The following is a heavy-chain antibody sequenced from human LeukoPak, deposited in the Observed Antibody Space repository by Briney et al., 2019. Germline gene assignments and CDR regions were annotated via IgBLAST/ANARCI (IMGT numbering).Heavy chain of an antibody. V-gene: IGHV4-39*07. CDR1: GGSISSSSFF. Sequence: SETLSLTCTVSGGSISSSSFFWGWIRQPPGQGLEWIAAIHYSGKTHYNPSLNSRVTISADTSRNQFSLKLNSVTAADTAVYYCARDQGSYYGVDVWGQGTTVTVSS. CDR2: IHYSGKT. J-gene: IGHJ6*02. CDR3: ARDQGSYYGVDV.